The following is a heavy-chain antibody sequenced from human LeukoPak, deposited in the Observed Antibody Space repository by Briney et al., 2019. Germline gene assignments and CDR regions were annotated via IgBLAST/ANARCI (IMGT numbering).Heavy chain of an antibody. CDR1: GGSISSYY. V-gene: IGHV4-4*07. Sequence: SETLSLTCTVSGGSISSYYWSWIRQPAGKGLEWIGRIYTSGSTNYNPSLKSRVTMSVDTSKNQFSLKLSSVTAADTAVYYCARECSGGSCYPNYFDYWGQGTLVTVSS. J-gene: IGHJ4*02. CDR3: ARECSGGSCYPNYFDY. D-gene: IGHD2-15*01. CDR2: IYTSGST.